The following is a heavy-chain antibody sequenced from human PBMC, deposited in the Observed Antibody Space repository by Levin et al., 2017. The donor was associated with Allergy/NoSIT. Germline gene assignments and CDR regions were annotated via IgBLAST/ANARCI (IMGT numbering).Heavy chain of an antibody. J-gene: IGHJ5*01. V-gene: IGHV3-33*01. Sequence: GESLKISCAASGFTFSNYGMHWVRQVPGKGLEWVAVIWYDGSNKHYADSVKGRITISRDNSKNTLYLQMNSLRDEDTAVYYCARCSGGGCHGWVDSGGQGTLVTVSS. D-gene: IGHD2-15*01. CDR2: IWYDGSNK. CDR3: ARCSGGGCHGWVDS. CDR1: GFTFSNYG.